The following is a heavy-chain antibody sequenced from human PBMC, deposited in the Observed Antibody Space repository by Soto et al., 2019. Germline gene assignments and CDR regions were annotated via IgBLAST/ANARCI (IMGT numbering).Heavy chain of an antibody. CDR1: GYTFTAYW. CDR3: AKDWSEAVAGISV. V-gene: IGHV1-2*02. CDR2: INPNTGDT. Sequence: ASVKVSCKASGYTFTAYWLHWLRQAPGQGLEWMGWINPNTGDTGYAQKFQGRVTMTRDTSISTAYMELSRLRPEDTAVYYCAKDWSEAVAGISVWGQGTLVTVSS. D-gene: IGHD6-19*01. J-gene: IGHJ4*02.